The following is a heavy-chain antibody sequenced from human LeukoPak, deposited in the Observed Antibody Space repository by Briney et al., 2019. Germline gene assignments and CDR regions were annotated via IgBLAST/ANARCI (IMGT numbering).Heavy chain of an antibody. D-gene: IGHD5-12*01. J-gene: IGHJ5*02. CDR2: IIPILGIA. Sequence: SVKVSCKAFGGTFSSYAISWVRQAPGQGLEWMGRIIPILGIANYAQKFQGRVTITADKSTSTAYMELSSLRSEDTAVYYCARGGYGKIDPWGQGTLVTVSS. CDR3: ARGGYGKIDP. V-gene: IGHV1-69*04. CDR1: GGTFSSYA.